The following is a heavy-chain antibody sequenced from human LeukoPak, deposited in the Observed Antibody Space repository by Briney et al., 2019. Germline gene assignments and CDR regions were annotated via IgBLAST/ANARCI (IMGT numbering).Heavy chain of an antibody. CDR1: GFTFSSYS. Sequence: GGSLRLSCAASGFTFSSYSMNWVRQAPGKGLEWVSGISWSSDNIDYADSVKGRFPISRDNAKNSLYLQMNSLRVEDTALYYCAKDSGSSSGYESWFDPWGQGTQVTVSS. CDR2: ISWSSDNI. D-gene: IGHD5-12*01. V-gene: IGHV3-9*01. J-gene: IGHJ5*02. CDR3: AKDSGSSSGYESWFDP.